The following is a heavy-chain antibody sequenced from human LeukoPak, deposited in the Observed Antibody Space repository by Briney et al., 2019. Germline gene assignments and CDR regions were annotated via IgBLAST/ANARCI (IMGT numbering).Heavy chain of an antibody. D-gene: IGHD3/OR15-3a*01. CDR3: ARARRGLAASD. Sequence: PERSLRLSCAASGFTFSNYAMYWVRQAPGKGLEWVAIIWYDGSNKYYADSVKGRFTISRDNSENTVYLQMSSLRAEDTAVYYCARARRGLAASDWGQGTLVTVSS. CDR1: GFTFSNYA. V-gene: IGHV3-33*07. CDR2: IWYDGSNK. J-gene: IGHJ4*02.